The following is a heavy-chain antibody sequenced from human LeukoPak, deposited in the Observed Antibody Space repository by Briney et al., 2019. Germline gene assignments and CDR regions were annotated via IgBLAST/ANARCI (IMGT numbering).Heavy chain of an antibody. CDR3: ARSGYSYDYGAFDI. CDR2: IYYTGGT. V-gene: IGHV4-59*01. D-gene: IGHD5-18*01. Sequence: SETLSLTCTVSGGSISSYYWSWIRQPPGKGLEWIGYIYYTGGTNYIPSLKSRVTISVDTSKNQFSLKLSSVTAADTAVYYCARSGYSYDYGAFDIWGQGTMVTVSS. J-gene: IGHJ3*02. CDR1: GGSISSYY.